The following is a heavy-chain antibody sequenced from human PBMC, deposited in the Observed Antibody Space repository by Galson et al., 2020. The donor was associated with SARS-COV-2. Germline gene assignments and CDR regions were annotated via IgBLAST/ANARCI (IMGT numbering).Heavy chain of an antibody. CDR2: ISSSSSYI. D-gene: IGHD3-9*01. Sequence: GGSLRLSCAASGFTFSSYSMNWVRQAPGKGLEWVSSISSSSSYIYYADSVKGRFTISRDNAKNSLYLQMNSLRAEDTAVYYCAREDFDWLCWEYWGQGTLVTVSS. V-gene: IGHV3-21*01. J-gene: IGHJ4*02. CDR1: GFTFSSYS. CDR3: AREDFDWLCWEY.